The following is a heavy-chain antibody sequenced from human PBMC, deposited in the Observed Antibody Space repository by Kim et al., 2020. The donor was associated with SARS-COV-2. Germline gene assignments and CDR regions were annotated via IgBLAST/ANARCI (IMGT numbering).Heavy chain of an antibody. D-gene: IGHD2-15*01. CDR1: GGSFSGYY. CDR2: INHSGST. J-gene: IGHJ4*02. CDR3: ARWSRIFPVKDYFDY. Sequence: SETLSLTCAVYGGSFSGYYWSWIRQPPGKGLEWIGEINHSGSTNYNPSLKSRVTISVDTSKNQFSLKLSSVTAADTAVYYCARWSRIFPVKDYFDYWGQGTLVTVSS. V-gene: IGHV4-34*01.